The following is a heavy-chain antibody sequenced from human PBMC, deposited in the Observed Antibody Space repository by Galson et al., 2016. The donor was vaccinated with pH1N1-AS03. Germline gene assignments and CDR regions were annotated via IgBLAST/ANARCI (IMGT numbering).Heavy chain of an antibody. CDR3: AKSSSSLTRDAFDM. J-gene: IGHJ3*02. V-gene: IGHV3-23*01. D-gene: IGHD2-2*01. CDR2: ITGSGIST. Sequence: KGLEWVSSITGSGISTEYADSVEGRFTISRDNSKNTLYVEMSSLRAEDTAIYYCAKSSSSLTRDAFDMWGRGTLVTVSS.